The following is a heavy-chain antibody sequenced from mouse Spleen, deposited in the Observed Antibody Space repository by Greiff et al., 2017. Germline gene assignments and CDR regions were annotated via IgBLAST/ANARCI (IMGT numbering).Heavy chain of an antibody. J-gene: IGHJ3*01. V-gene: IGHV1-81*01. CDR3: ARKVPLFAY. Sequence: QVQLQQSGAELARPGASVKLSCKASGYTFTSYGISWVKQRTGQGLEWIGEIYPRSGNTYYNEKFKGKATLTADKSSSTAYMELRSLTSEDSAVYFCARKVPLFAYWGQGTLVTVSA. D-gene: IGHD2-14*01. CDR2: IYPRSGNT. CDR1: GYTFTSYG.